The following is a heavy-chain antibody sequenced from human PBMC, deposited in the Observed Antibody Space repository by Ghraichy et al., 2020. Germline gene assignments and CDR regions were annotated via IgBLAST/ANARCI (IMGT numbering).Heavy chain of an antibody. V-gene: IGHV3-7*04. D-gene: IGHD5-18*01. CDR1: GFTFNTYY. J-gene: IGHJ4*02. CDR3: GRGGYIYGSNPVDY. Sequence: GGSLRLSCAASGFTFNTYYMTWVRQAPGKGLEWVANIKQDGSEKYYVDSVKGRFTISRDNAKDSVYLQMNSLRAEDTAVYYCGRGGYIYGSNPVDYWGQGTQVTGSS. CDR2: IKQDGSEK.